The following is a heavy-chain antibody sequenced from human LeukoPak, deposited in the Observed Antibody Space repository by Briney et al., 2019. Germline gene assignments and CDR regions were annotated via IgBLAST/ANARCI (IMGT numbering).Heavy chain of an antibody. D-gene: IGHD2-15*01. CDR2: ISAYNGNT. CDR1: GYTFTSYG. CDR3: ARGLDCSGGSCYVFDP. V-gene: IGHV1-18*01. J-gene: IGHJ5*02. Sequence: ASVTVSCKASGYTFTSYGISWVRQAPGQGLEWKGWISAYNGNTNYAQKLQGRVTMTTDTSTSTAYMELRSLRSDDTAVYYCARGLDCSGGSCYVFDPWGQGTLVTVSS.